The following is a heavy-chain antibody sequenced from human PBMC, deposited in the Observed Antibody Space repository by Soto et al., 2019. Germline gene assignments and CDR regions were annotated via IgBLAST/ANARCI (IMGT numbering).Heavy chain of an antibody. CDR1: GFTFSSYA. Sequence: EVQLLESGGGLVQPGGSLRLSCAASGFTFSSYAMSWVRQAPGKGLEWVSAISGSGGSTYYADSVKGRFTISRDNSKNTLDLELNSLRAADTAVYYCAKDSYGDYWVGSLLFAYWGQGTLVTVSS. V-gene: IGHV3-23*01. J-gene: IGHJ4*02. CDR2: ISGSGGST. D-gene: IGHD4-17*01. CDR3: AKDSYGDYWVGSLLFAY.